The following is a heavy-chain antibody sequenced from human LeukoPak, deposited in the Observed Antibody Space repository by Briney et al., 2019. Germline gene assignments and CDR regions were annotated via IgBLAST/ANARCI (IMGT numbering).Heavy chain of an antibody. J-gene: IGHJ4*02. CDR3: ARGSAAGSTY. CDR2: ISSSGSTI. D-gene: IGHD6-13*01. V-gene: IGHV3-48*03. CDR1: GFTFSSYE. Sequence: GGSLRLSCAASGFTFSSYEMNWVRQAPGKGLEWVSYISSSGSTIYYADSVKGRFTISRDNAKNSLYLQMNSLRAEDTAVYYCARGSAAGSTYWGQGTLVTVSS.